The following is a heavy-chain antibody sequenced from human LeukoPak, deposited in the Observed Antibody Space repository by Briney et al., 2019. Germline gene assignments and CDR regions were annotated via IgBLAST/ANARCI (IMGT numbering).Heavy chain of an antibody. CDR3: ARAPYSSSWYYSDY. V-gene: IGHV3-7*01. Sequence: GGSLRLSCAASGFTFSTYWMTWVRQAPGKGLEWVANIKGDGTKKNYVDSVEGRFTISRDNAKKSLYLQMNSLRAEDTAVYYCARAPYSSSWYYSDYWGQGTLVTVSS. D-gene: IGHD6-13*01. CDR2: IKGDGTKK. J-gene: IGHJ4*02. CDR1: GFTFSTYW.